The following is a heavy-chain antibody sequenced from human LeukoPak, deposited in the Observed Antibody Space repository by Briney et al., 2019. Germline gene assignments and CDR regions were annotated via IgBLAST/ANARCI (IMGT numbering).Heavy chain of an antibody. D-gene: IGHD3-10*01. J-gene: IGHJ4*02. CDR3: AKLSQWFGSFEY. CDR1: GFAFSSYA. CDR2: ISGSGGST. Sequence: PGGSLRLSCAASGFAFSSYAMSWVRQAPGKGLEWVSAISGSGGSTYYADSVKGRFTISRDNSKNTLYLQMNSLRAEDTAVYYCAKLSQWFGSFEYWGQGTLVTVSS. V-gene: IGHV3-23*01.